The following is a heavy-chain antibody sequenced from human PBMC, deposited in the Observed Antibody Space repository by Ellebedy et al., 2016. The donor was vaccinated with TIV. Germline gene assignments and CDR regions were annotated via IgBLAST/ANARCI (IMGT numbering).Heavy chain of an antibody. V-gene: IGHV4-34*01. J-gene: IGHJ4*02. CDR2: INHSGST. CDR1: GGSFSGYY. CDR3: ARGYWNYYDSSGYTLDY. D-gene: IGHD3-22*01. Sequence: MPSETLSLTCTVYGGSFSGYYWSWIRQPPGKGLEWIGEINHSGSTNYNPSLQSRVTISVDTSKNQFSLKLSSVTAADTAVYYCARGYWNYYDSSGYTLDYWGQGTLVTVSS.